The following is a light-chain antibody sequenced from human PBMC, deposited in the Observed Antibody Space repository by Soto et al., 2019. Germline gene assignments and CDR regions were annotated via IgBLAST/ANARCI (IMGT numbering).Light chain of an antibody. CDR2: AAS. CDR3: LQHNTYPLT. CDR1: QDIIND. Sequence: DIQMTQSPSSLSASVGDTVTITCRASQDIINDLAWYQQRPGKAPQRLIHAASSLQGGVPSRFSGSGSGTEFTLTISRLQPEDFATYYCLQHNTYPLTFGRGTKVEIK. J-gene: IGKJ4*01. V-gene: IGKV1-17*01.